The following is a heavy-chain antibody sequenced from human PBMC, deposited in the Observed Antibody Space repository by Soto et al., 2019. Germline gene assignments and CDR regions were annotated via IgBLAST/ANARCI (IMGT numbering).Heavy chain of an antibody. J-gene: IGHJ4*02. CDR3: ARADCGGQCACDY. CDR1: GFTFGTYG. Sequence: QVQLVESGGGVVQPGRSLRLSCAASGFTFGTYGMHWVRQAPGKGLEWVAGIWYDGSVKTYVDSVKGRFSISRDNSQNTVYLQMNTLRAEDTAVYYCARADCGGQCACDYWGQGTLVTVSS. V-gene: IGHV3-33*01. CDR2: IWYDGSVK. D-gene: IGHD2-21*01.